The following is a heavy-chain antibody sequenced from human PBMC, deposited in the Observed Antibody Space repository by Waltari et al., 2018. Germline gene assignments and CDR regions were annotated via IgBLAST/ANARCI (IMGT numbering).Heavy chain of an antibody. V-gene: IGHV1-2*02. D-gene: IGHD5-12*01. CDR1: GYTFTAYY. Sequence: QVQLVQSGAEVTKPGASVKVSCKTSGYTFTAYYMHWVRQAPGQGLEWMGWINCNTGDRDYAQKFRGRVTMTRETSLTTVYMEKNRLTSDDTAVYYCAREDIVATKVFDDWGHGTLVTVSS. CDR2: INCNTGDR. CDR3: AREDIVATKVFDD. J-gene: IGHJ4*01.